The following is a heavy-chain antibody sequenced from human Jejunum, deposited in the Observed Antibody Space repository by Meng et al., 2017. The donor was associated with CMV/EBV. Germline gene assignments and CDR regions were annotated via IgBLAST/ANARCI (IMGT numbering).Heavy chain of an antibody. J-gene: IGHJ5*02. V-gene: IGHV4-4*07. CDR2: FHPGGTT. D-gene: IGHD3-16*01. CDR3: ARECVGEAYDCQWNYWFDP. Sequence: QVSLHYYGRGRVSSPNTLSLTVSVSGGHISGYYWSWVPQPAEKRLEWIGRFHPGGTTNYNPSLENRITVSVDSSKNQFFLKLTSVTAADTAIYYCARECVGEAYDCQWNYWFDPWGRGTLVTVSS. CDR1: GGHISGYY.